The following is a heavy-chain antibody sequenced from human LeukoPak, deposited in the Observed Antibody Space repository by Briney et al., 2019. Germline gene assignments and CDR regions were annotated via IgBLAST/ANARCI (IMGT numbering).Heavy chain of an antibody. V-gene: IGHV3-30*02. CDR3: AKDLVPSLTGTIDY. Sequence: GGSLRLSCAASGFTFSTYGMHWVRQAPGKGLEWVAFIRYDAINKYYADSVKGRFTISRDNSKSTLYLQMNSLRAEDTAVYYCAKDLVPSLTGTIDYWGQGTLVTVSS. D-gene: IGHD1-7*01. J-gene: IGHJ4*02. CDR1: GFTFSTYG. CDR2: IRYDAINK.